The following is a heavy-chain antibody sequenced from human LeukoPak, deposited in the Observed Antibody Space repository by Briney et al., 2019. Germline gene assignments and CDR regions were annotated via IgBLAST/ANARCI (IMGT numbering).Heavy chain of an antibody. CDR2: ISYSGDTT. Sequence: PGGSLRLSCAASGFTFSNNAMNWVRQAPGKGLEWVSSISYSGDTTYYADSVKGRFTISRDNSKNTLYLQMNSLRAEDTAVYYCARGRDPEAVYYDSSGQIDGFDYWGQGTLVTVSS. J-gene: IGHJ4*02. V-gene: IGHV3-23*01. CDR1: GFTFSNNA. CDR3: ARGRDPEAVYYDSSGQIDGFDY. D-gene: IGHD3-22*01.